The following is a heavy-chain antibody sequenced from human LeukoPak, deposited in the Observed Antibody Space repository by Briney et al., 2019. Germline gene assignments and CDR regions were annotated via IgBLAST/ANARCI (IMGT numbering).Heavy chain of an antibody. J-gene: IGHJ4*02. CDR3: AKGGTYRDYFDY. V-gene: IGHV3-30*18. Sequence: GGALRLSCAASGXSFSNYGIHWVRQAPGKGRERVTVISYDGSNKYYADSVKGRFTISRDNFKNTLYLQMNSLRAEDTAVYYCAKGGTYRDYFDYWGQGTLVTVSS. CDR2: ISYDGSNK. D-gene: IGHD3-16*01. CDR1: GXSFSNYG.